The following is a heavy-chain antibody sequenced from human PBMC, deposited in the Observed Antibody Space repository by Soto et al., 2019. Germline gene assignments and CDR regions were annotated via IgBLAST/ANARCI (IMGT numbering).Heavy chain of an antibody. CDR1: GFTFANYA. CDR3: ARESVFTTSASYWFFDF. D-gene: IGHD3-22*01. CDR2: IRASGEDT. Sequence: VQLSESGGALIQRGGSLRLSCAASGFTFANYAMSWVRQAPGKGLEWVSTIRASGEDTFYADSVKGRFSISRDNSKNTLSLEMNSLRAEDTARYYCARESVFTTSASYWFFDFWGRGTLVTVSS. V-gene: IGHV3-23*01. J-gene: IGHJ2*01.